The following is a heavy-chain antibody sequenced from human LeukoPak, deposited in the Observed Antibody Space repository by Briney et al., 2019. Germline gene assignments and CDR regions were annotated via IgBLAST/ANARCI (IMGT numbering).Heavy chain of an antibody. V-gene: IGHV3-30*02. D-gene: IGHD4-17*01. CDR2: IRYDGSNK. Sequence: GGSLRLSCAASGFTFSSYGMHWVRHAPGKGLEWVAFIRYDGSNKYYADSVKGRFTISRDNSKNTLYLQMNSLRAEDTAVYYCARGAHGDYVPWYYYYYYMDVWGKGTTVTVSS. CDR1: GFTFSSYG. CDR3: ARGAHGDYVPWYYYYYYMDV. J-gene: IGHJ6*03.